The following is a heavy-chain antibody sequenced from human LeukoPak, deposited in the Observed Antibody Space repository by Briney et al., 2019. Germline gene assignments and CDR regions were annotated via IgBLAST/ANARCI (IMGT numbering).Heavy chain of an antibody. CDR3: AREAYGSGSYYSAPVDY. J-gene: IGHJ4*02. CDR2: ISSSSSYI. Sequence: GGSLRLSCAASGFTFSSYSMNWVRQAPGKGPQWVSSISSSSSYIYYADSLKGRFTISRDNAKNSLYLQMNSLRAEDTAVYYCAREAYGSGSYYSAPVDYWGQGTLVTVSS. D-gene: IGHD3-10*01. V-gene: IGHV3-21*01. CDR1: GFTFSSYS.